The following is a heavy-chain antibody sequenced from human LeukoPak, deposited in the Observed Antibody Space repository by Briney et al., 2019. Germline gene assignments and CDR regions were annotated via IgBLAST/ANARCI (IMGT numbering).Heavy chain of an antibody. J-gene: IGHJ4*02. CDR2: ISSSGSTI. Sequence: GSLILSCAASGFTFSSYEMNWVRQAPGKGLEWVSSISSSGSTIYYADSVKGRFTISRDNAKNSLYLQMNSLRAEDTAVYYCANSRYDSSGYYGIIGYWGQGTLVTVSS. CDR1: GFTFSSYE. CDR3: ANSRYDSSGYYGIIGY. D-gene: IGHD3-22*01. V-gene: IGHV3-48*03.